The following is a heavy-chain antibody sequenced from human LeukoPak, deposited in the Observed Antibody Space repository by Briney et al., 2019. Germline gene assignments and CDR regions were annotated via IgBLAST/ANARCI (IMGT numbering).Heavy chain of an antibody. Sequence: DTLSLTCIVSGGSISRSAYYWGWLRQPPGKGLEWIACISDNGSHYYSPSLKSQVTISVDTSKNQFSLKLRLVTAADTAVYYCARQDIWFGELVVWGQGTTVTV. J-gene: IGHJ6*02. D-gene: IGHD3-10*01. V-gene: IGHV4-39*01. CDR3: ARQDIWFGELVV. CDR2: ISDNGSH. CDR1: GGSISRSAYY.